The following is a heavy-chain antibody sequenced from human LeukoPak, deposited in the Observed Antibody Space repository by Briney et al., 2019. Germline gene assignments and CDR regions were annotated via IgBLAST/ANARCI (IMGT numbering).Heavy chain of an antibody. D-gene: IGHD4-17*01. CDR1: GYTFTSYD. CDR2: MNPNSGNT. V-gene: IGHV1-8*01. Sequence: ASVKVSCKASGYTFTSYDINWVRQATGQGLEWMGWMNPNSGNTGYAQKFQGRVTMTRNTSISTAYMELSSLRSEDTAVYYCARGTVTTPETGGDHFDYWGQGTLVTVSS. CDR3: ARGTVTTPETGGDHFDY. J-gene: IGHJ4*02.